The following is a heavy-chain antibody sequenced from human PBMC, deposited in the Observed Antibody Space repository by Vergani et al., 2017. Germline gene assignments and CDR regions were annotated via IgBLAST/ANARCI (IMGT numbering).Heavy chain of an antibody. Sequence: QLQLQESGPGLVKPSETLSITCTVPGGSIRSSSYYWGWIRQPPGKGLEWIGSIYYSGSTYYNPSLKSRVTISVDTSKNQFSLKLSSVTAADTAVYYCARHLAYCGGDCYPYHYGMDVWGQGTTVTVSS. J-gene: IGHJ6*02. CDR3: ARHLAYCGGDCYPYHYGMDV. CDR1: GGSIRSSSYY. D-gene: IGHD2-21*02. V-gene: IGHV4-39*01. CDR2: IYYSGST.